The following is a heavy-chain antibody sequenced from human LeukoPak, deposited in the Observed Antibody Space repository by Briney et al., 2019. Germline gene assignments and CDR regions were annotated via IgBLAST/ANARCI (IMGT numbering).Heavy chain of an antibody. Sequence: SQTLSLTCTFSVGSLSRGDYYWGWIRHPPGKGLEWIGYISYSGSTYYNPPRKSRVTISVDTSKNQFSLKLSSVTAADTAVYYCARAQSEYQLLYGAFDIWGQGTMVTVSS. V-gene: IGHV4-30-4*01. CDR1: VGSLSRGDYY. CDR2: ISYSGST. CDR3: ARAQSEYQLLYGAFDI. J-gene: IGHJ3*02. D-gene: IGHD2-2*02.